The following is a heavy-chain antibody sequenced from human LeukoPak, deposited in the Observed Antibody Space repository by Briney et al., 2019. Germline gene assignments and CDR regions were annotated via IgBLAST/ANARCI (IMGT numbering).Heavy chain of an antibody. J-gene: IGHJ4*02. CDR3: ARDRPPKDY. V-gene: IGHV3-30*03. Sequence: PGGSLRLSCAASGFTFSSYGMHWVRQAPGKGLEWVAVISYDGSNKYYADSVKGRFTISRDNSKNTLYLQLNSLRPEDTAMYYCARDRPPKDYWGQGTLVTVSS. CDR2: ISYDGSNK. CDR1: GFTFSSYG.